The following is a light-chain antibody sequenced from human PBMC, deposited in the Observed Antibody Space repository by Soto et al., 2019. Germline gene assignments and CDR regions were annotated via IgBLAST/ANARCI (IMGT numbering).Light chain of an antibody. J-gene: IGLJ1*01. V-gene: IGLV2-14*01. CDR2: QVT. Sequence: SVLTQPGSVSGSPGQSITISRTGTSSDLAIYNYVSWYQQQPGKAPKLMIYQVTNRPSGVSNRFSGSRSGNTASLTISGLQAEDEADYYCSSYTDSSNYVFGTGTKVTVL. CDR3: SSYTDSSNYV. CDR1: SSDLAIYNY.